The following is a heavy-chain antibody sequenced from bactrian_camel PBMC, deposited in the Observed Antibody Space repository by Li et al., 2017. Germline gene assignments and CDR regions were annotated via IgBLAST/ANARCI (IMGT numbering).Heavy chain of an antibody. CDR3: AASPSRRTYTERDVDY. J-gene: IGHJ4*01. D-gene: IGHD2*01. CDR2: IDDDGST. CDR1: GWVLSAYC. V-gene: IGHV3S53*01. Sequence: VQAGGSLRLSCAAPGWVLSAYCMGWFRRPPGKEREGVAAIDDDGSTSYADSVKDRFTVSKDPNKNTLYLQMNSLKPEDSAMYYCAASPSRRTYTERDVDYWGQGTQVTVS.